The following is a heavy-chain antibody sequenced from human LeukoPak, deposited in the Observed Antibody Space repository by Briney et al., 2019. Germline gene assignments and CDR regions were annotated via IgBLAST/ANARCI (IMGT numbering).Heavy chain of an antibody. V-gene: IGHV3-21*01. D-gene: IGHD3-16*01. CDR3: ARIPGGYYYAMDV. CDR2: ISSSSSYI. Sequence: GGSLRLSCAASGFTFSSYSMNWVRQAPGKGLEWVSSISSSSSYIYYADSVKGRFTISRDNAKNSLYLQMNSLRDEETAVYYCARIPGGYYYAMDVWGQGTTVTVSS. CDR1: GFTFSSYS. J-gene: IGHJ6*02.